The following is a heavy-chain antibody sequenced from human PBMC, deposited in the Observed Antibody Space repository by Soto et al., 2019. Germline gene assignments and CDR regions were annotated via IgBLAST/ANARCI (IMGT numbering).Heavy chain of an antibody. Sequence: SETLSLTCAVYGGSFSGYYWSWIRQPPGKGLEWIGEINHSGSTNYNPSLKSRVTISVDTSKNQFSLKLSSVTAADTAVYYCVRRFCTNGVCYLFDYWGQGTLVTVSS. CDR1: GGSFSGYY. CDR2: INHSGST. J-gene: IGHJ4*02. D-gene: IGHD2-8*01. V-gene: IGHV4-34*01. CDR3: VRRFCTNGVCYLFDY.